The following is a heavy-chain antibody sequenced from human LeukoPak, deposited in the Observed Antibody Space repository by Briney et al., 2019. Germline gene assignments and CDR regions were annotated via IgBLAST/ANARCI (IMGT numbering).Heavy chain of an antibody. V-gene: IGHV3-48*01. CDR3: ASYFDSTGYFKEAYFM. D-gene: IGHD3-22*01. CDR1: GFTFSRYS. CDR2: ISTTSKTI. J-gene: IGHJ3*02. Sequence: GGSLRLSCVASGFTFSRYSMNWVRQAPGKGLEWVSYISTTSKTIYYGDSVKGRFAISRDNGKNLLYLQMTSLRAEDTAVYYCASYFDSTGYFKEAYFMWGQGTLVTVSS.